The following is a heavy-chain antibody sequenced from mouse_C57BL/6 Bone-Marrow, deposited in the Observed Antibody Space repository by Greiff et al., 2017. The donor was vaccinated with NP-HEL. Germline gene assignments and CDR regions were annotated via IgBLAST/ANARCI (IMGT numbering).Heavy chain of an antibody. J-gene: IGHJ1*03. CDR2: IDPNSGGT. V-gene: IGHV1-72*01. CDR1: GYTFTSYW. CDR3: GRYCYGSRGWYFDV. D-gene: IGHD1-1*01. Sequence: QVQLQQPGADLVKPGASVKLSCKASGYTFTSYWMHWVKQRPGRGLEWIGRIDPNSGGTKFNEKFKTKATLTVDKPSSTAYMQLRSLTSEDAAVYYCGRYCYGSRGWYFDVWGTGTTVTVSS.